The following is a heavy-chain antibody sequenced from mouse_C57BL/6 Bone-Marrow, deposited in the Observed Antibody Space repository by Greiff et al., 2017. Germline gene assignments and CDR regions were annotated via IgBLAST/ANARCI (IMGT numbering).Heavy chain of an antibody. CDR1: GFNIKDDY. Sequence: VQLQQSGAELVRPGASVKLSCTASGFNIKDDYMHWVKQRPEQGLEWIGWIDPENGDTEYASKFQGKATITADTYSNTAYLQLSSLTSEDTAVDYCTSTIWFAYGGQGTLVTVSA. J-gene: IGHJ3*01. V-gene: IGHV14-4*01. CDR2: IDPENGDT. D-gene: IGHD2-1*01. CDR3: TSTIWFAY.